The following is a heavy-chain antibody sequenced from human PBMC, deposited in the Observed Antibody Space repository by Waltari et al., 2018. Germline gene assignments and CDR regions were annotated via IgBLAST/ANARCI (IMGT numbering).Heavy chain of an antibody. D-gene: IGHD3-10*01. CDR2: INHSGST. CDR3: ARGVRGVPGTYLDY. V-gene: IGHV4-34*01. CDR1: GGSFSGYS. J-gene: IGHJ4*02. Sequence: QVQLQPWGAGLLKPSETLSLTCAVYGGSFSGYSWSWIRQPPGKGLEWIGEINHSGSTNYNPSLKSRVTISVDTSKNQFSLKLSSVTAADTAVYYCARGVRGVPGTYLDYWGQGTLVTVSS.